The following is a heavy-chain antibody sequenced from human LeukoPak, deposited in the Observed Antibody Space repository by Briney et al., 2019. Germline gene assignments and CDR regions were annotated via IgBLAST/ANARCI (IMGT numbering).Heavy chain of an antibody. J-gene: IGHJ3*02. CDR3: ARDSSGWHGFDI. Sequence: GGSLRLSCAASGFTVSSNCMSWVRQAPGKGLEWVSVIYSRNSTYYADSVKGRFTVSRDNPKNTLYLQMNSLRAEDTAVYYCARDSSGWHGFDIWGQGTMVTVFS. CDR1: GFTVSSNC. CDR2: IYSRNST. D-gene: IGHD6-19*01. V-gene: IGHV3-53*01.